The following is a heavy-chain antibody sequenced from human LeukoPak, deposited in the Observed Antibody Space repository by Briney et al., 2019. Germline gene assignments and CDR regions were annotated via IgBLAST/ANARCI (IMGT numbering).Heavy chain of an antibody. CDR3: ARVRATGAHDC. J-gene: IGHJ4*02. D-gene: IGHD7-27*01. CDR2: FYYSGNT. CDR1: GGSITFSNYY. Sequence: KSSETLSLTCTVSGGSITFSNYYWGWVRQPPGKGLEWIGGFYYSGNTYYNPSLKSRVTISVDTSKNQFSLKLSSVPAADTAVYYCARVRATGAHDCWGQGTLVTVSS. V-gene: IGHV4-39*07.